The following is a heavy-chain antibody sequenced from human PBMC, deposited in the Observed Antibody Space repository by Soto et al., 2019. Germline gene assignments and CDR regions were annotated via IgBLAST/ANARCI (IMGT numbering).Heavy chain of an antibody. D-gene: IGHD3-9*01. J-gene: IGHJ6*02. CDR2: IYYSGST. Sequence: PSETLSLTCTVSGGSISSYYWSWIRQPPGKGLEWIGYIYYSGSTNYNPSLKSRVTISVDTSKNQFSLKLSSVTAADTAVYYCARDRFDWLSNYYYGMDVWGQGTTVTVSS. CDR1: GGSISSYY. V-gene: IGHV4-59*01. CDR3: ARDRFDWLSNYYYGMDV.